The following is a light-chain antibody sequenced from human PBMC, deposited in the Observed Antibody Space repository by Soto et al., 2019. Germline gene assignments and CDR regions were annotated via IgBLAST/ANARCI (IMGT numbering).Light chain of an antibody. CDR2: GPS. CDR3: QQYNNWPLT. Sequence: EIVMTQSPATLSVSLGERATLSCRASQSVSGNLAWFQQRPGQAPRLLIYGPSTRATGIPARVSGSKSGTEFTLTISSLQSEDFAGYYCQQYNNWPLTFGGGTKVEI. CDR1: QSVSGN. J-gene: IGKJ4*01. V-gene: IGKV3-15*01.